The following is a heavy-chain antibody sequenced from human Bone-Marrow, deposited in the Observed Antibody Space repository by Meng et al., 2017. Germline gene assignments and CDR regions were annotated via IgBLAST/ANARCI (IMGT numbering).Heavy chain of an antibody. CDR1: GYTFTSYG. Sequence: SVTVSCQPSGYTFTSYGIRWVRQAPGQGLEWMGWISAYNRNTNSAQKLQGRVTLTTDTSTSTAYMELRSLRSDDTPVYYCARGPLLRYFVWCPPGDAFDIWGQGTMVTVSS. J-gene: IGHJ3*02. D-gene: IGHD3-9*01. V-gene: IGHV1-18*01. CDR3: ARGPLLRYFVWCPPGDAFDI. CDR2: ISAYNRNT.